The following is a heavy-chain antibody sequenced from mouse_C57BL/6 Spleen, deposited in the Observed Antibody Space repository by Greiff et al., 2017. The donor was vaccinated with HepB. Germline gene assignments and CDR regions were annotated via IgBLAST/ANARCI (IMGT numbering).Heavy chain of an antibody. J-gene: IGHJ1*03. V-gene: IGHV1-81*01. Sequence: QVQLQQSGAELARPGASVKLSCKASGYTFTSYGISWVKQRTGQGLEWIGEIYPRSGNTYYNEKFKGKATLTEDKSSSTAYMELRSLTSEDSAVYFCARGGFNWYFDVWGTGTTVTVSS. CDR1: GYTFTSYG. CDR2: IYPRSGNT. CDR3: ARGGFNWYFDV.